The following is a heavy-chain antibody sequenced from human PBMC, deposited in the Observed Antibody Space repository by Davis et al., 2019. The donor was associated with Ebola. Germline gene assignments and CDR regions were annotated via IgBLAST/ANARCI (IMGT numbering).Heavy chain of an antibody. CDR1: GFTFKSFG. CDR3: ARRSGNYWYAFDH. Sequence: GESLKISCAASGFTFKSFGMHWVRQAPGKGLEWVADISYDGSKKNYVDSVKGRFTVSRDSSKHTVYLQMNSLRPEDTAVYYCARRSGNYWYAFDHWGQGTLVTVSS. V-gene: IGHV3-30*03. CDR2: ISYDGSKK. J-gene: IGHJ4*02. D-gene: IGHD1-26*01.